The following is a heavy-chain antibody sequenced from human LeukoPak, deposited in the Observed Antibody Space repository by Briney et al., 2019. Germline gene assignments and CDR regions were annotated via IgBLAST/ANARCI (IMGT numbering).Heavy chain of an antibody. CDR2: IYYSGST. CDR1: GGSISSYY. CDR3: ARHFNPGIYCSGGSCYSYWFDP. Sequence: SETLSLTCTVSGGSISSYYWGWIRQPPGKGLEWIGSIYYSGSTYYNPSLKSRVTISVDTSKNQFSLKLSSVTAADTAVYYCARHFNPGIYCSGGSCYSYWFDPWGQGTLVTVSS. V-gene: IGHV4-39*01. D-gene: IGHD2-15*01. J-gene: IGHJ5*02.